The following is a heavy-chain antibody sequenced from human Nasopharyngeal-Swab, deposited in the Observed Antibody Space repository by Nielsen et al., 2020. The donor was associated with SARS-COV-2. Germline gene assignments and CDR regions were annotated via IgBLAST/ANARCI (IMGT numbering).Heavy chain of an antibody. Sequence: SGPTLVKPTQTLTLTCTFSGFSLSTSGVGVGWIRQPPGKALEWLALIYWDDDKRYSPSLKSRLTITKDTSRNQVVLTMTNMDPVDTATYYCAHIVSRGWYGEDFDYWGQGTLVTVSS. J-gene: IGHJ4*02. D-gene: IGHD6-19*01. CDR1: GFSLSTSGVG. CDR2: IYWDDDK. V-gene: IGHV2-5*02. CDR3: AHIVSRGWYGEDFDY.